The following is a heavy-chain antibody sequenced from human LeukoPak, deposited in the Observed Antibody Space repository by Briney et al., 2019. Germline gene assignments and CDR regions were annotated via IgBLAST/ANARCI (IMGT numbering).Heavy chain of an antibody. D-gene: IGHD3-10*01. Sequence: SETLSLTCAVYGGSFSGYYWSWIRQPPGKGLEWIGEINHSGSTNYNPSLKSRVTISLDTSRNQFSLKLTPVTAADTAVYYCAKSNGYGLVDIWGQGTMVTVSS. CDR3: AKSNGYGLVDI. CDR2: INHSGST. CDR1: GGSFSGYY. V-gene: IGHV4-34*01. J-gene: IGHJ3*02.